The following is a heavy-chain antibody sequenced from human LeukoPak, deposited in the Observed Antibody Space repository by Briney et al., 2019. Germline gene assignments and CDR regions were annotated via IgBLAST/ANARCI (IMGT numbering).Heavy chain of an antibody. J-gene: IGHJ4*02. CDR1: GGSISSGGYY. CDR3: ARESYLGIAAAGYFDY. D-gene: IGHD6-25*01. CDR2: IYYSGST. V-gene: IGHV4-31*03. Sequence: SQTLSLTCTVSGGSISSGGYYWSWIRQHPGTGLEWIGYIYYSGSTYYNPSLKSRVTISVDTSKNQFFLKLSSVTAADTAVYYCARESYLGIAAAGYFDYWGQGTLVTVSS.